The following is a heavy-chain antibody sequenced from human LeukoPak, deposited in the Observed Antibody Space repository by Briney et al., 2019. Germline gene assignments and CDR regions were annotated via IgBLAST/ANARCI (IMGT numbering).Heavy chain of an antibody. CDR3: AKDFVAAAGTYDY. CDR2: IWYDGSNK. CDR1: GFTFSSYG. D-gene: IGHD6-13*01. V-gene: IGHV3-33*06. J-gene: IGHJ4*02. Sequence: SGGSLRLSCAASGFTFSSYGMHWVRQAPGKGLEWVAVIWYDGSNKYYADSVKGRFTISRDNSKNTLYLQMNSLRAEDTAVYYCAKDFVAAAGTYDYWGKGTLATVSS.